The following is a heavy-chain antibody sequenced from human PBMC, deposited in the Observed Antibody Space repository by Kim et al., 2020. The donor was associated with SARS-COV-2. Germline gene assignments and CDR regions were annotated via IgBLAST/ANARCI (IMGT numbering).Heavy chain of an antibody. V-gene: IGHV3-11*06. CDR3: AREKTGFNYYYSMDD. D-gene: IGHD3-9*01. J-gene: IGHJ6*02. Sequence: DSEKGRFTITRDNAKNSLYLQMNSLRAEDTAVYYCAREKTGFNYYYSMDDWGQVTTVTVSS.